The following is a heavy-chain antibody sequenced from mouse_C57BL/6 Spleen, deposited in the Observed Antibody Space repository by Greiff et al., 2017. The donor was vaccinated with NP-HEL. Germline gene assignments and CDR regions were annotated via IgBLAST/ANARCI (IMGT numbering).Heavy chain of an antibody. V-gene: IGHV1-52*01. CDR3: ARMGYDYLFDY. CDR1: GYTFTSYW. Sequence: VQLQQPGAELVRPGSSVKLSCKASGYTFTSYWMHWVKQRPIQGLEWIGNIDPSDSETHYTQKFKDQATLTVDKSSSTAYMPLSSLTSEDSAVYYCARMGYDYLFDYWGQGTTLTVSS. J-gene: IGHJ2*01. D-gene: IGHD2-4*01. CDR2: IDPSDSET.